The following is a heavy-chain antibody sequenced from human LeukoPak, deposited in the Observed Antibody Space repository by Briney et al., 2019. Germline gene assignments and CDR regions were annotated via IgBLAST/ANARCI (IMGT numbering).Heavy chain of an antibody. CDR3: ARMEYYYDRSGYYND. J-gene: IGHJ4*02. V-gene: IGHV1-2*02. CDR1: GYTFIGYY. D-gene: IGHD3-22*01. Sequence: GASVTVSCKASGYTFIGYYIHWVRQAPGQGLEYMGWMNPNSGGTNYAQNFQGRVTMARDTSISTAYMELSRLRSDDTAIYYCARMEYYYDRSGYYNDWGQGTLVTVSS. CDR2: MNPNSGGT.